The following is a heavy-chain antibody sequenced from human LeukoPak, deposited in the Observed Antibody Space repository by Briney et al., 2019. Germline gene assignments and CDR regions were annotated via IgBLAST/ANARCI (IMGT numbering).Heavy chain of an antibody. J-gene: IGHJ4*02. CDR2: ISGSGYPT. Sequence: QPGGSLRLSCAASGFTFNNYGMSWVRQSPGKGLEWVSSISGSGYPTFYADSVKGRFTISRDNSQNTLYLQMNSLRAEETAAYYCGRVTEGATEYWGQGTLVTVSS. D-gene: IGHD4/OR15-4a*01. CDR1: GFTFNNYG. V-gene: IGHV3-23*01. CDR3: GRVTEGATEY.